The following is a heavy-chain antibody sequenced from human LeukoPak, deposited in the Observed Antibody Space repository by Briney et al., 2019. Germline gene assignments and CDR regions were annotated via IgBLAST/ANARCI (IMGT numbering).Heavy chain of an antibody. CDR1: GGSFSGYY. CDR2: INHSGST. CDR3: ARVLEGSSGQHWYFDL. Sequence: SETLSLTCAVYGGSFSGYYWSWIRQPPGKGLEWIGEINHSGSTNYNPSLKSRVTISVDTSKKQFSLKLSSMTAADTAVYYCARVLEGSSGQHWYFDLWGRGTLVTVSS. D-gene: IGHD6-19*01. V-gene: IGHV4-34*01. J-gene: IGHJ2*01.